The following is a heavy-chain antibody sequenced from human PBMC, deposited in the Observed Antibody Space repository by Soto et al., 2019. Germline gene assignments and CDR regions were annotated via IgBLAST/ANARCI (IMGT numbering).Heavy chain of an antibody. CDR3: AREAGYCSRTSCYRRAFDT. D-gene: IGHD2-2*01. CDR1: GYTFTGYY. V-gene: IGHV1-2*02. CDR2: INPNSGGT. J-gene: IGHJ3*02. Sequence: ASVKVSCKASGYTFTGYYMHWVRQAPGQGLEWMGWINPNSGGTNYAQKFQGRFTISRDNAKNTLYLQMSGLRAEDTAVYYCAREAGYCSRTSCYRRAFDTWGQGTTVTVSS.